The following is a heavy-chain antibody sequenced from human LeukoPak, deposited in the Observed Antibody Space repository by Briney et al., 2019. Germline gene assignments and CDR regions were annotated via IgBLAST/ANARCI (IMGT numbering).Heavy chain of an antibody. CDR1: GFTFSDYA. D-gene: IGHD3-16*02. J-gene: IGHJ4*02. CDR3: ARHDSFIPY. V-gene: IGHV3-23*01. CDR2: ISDSGGST. Sequence: GGSLRLSCVASGFTFSDYAMSWVRQAPGKGLEWVSGISDSGGSTYYADSVKGRCTISRENSKNTVSLQMNNLRAEDTAVYFCARHDSFIPYWGQGTLVTVTS.